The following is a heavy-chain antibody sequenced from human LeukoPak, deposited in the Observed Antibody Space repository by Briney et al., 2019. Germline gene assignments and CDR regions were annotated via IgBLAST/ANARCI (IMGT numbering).Heavy chain of an antibody. D-gene: IGHD3-10*01. J-gene: IGHJ4*02. CDR1: GFAFNTYA. CDR2: IWHDGSHK. V-gene: IGHV3-33*01. Sequence: EPGRSLRLSCAASGFAFNTYAMHWVRQAPGQGLEWVALIWHDGSHKFYSHSVRGQFTISRDNSKNTVSLQMNNLRPEDTAVYYCAREIFGSGSYSDFWGQGTLVTVSS. CDR3: AREIFGSGSYSDF.